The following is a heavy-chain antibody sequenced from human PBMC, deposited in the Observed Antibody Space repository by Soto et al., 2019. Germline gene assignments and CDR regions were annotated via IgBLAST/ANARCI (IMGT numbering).Heavy chain of an antibody. Sequence: GGSLRLSCAASGFTFSSYAMTWVRQAPGTGLEWVSAISGSGASTYYADSVKGRFTISRDNSNNMLYLQMNSLRAEDTAVYYCANRGCYSPTWLLDLWGQGALVTVSS. CDR1: GFTFSSYA. CDR3: ANRGCYSPTWLLDL. CDR2: ISGSGAST. V-gene: IGHV3-23*01. D-gene: IGHD6-13*01. J-gene: IGHJ5*02.